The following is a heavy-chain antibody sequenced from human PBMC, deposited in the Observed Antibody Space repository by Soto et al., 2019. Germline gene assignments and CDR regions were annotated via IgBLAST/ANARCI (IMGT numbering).Heavy chain of an antibody. D-gene: IGHD6-13*01. CDR1: GYTFTSYA. CDR3: AVVSCSGYGYDPIDV. CDR2: INAGNGNT. J-gene: IGHJ6*02. Sequence: QVQLVQSGAEVKKPGASVKVSCKASGYTFTSYAMHWVRQAPGQRLEWMGWINAGNGNTKYSQKGQGRVTITRDKHASTAEMELSSLRSQDTAVYYGAVVSCSGYGYDPIDVWCHGTTGTV. V-gene: IGHV1-3*01.